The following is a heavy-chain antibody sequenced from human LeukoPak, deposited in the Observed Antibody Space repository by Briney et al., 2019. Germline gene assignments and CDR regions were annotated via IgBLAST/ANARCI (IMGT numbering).Heavy chain of an antibody. CDR1: GYTFTGYY. D-gene: IGHD3-10*01. V-gene: IGHV1-2*06. CDR2: INPNSGGT. Sequence: GASVKVSCKASGYTFTGYYMHWVRQAPGQGLEWMGRINPNSGGTNYAQKFQGRVTMTRDTSISTAYMELSRLRSDDTAVYYCARVSTMVRGVMTCDPWGQGTLVTVSS. J-gene: IGHJ5*02. CDR3: ARVSTMVRGVMTCDP.